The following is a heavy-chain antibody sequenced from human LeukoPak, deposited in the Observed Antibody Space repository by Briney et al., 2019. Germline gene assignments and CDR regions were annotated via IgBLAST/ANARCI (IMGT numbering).Heavy chain of an antibody. Sequence: ASVKVSCKASGYIFTGYYMHWVRLAPGQGLEWMGCINPNSGDTNYAQKFQGRVTMTRDTSISTAYMELSRLRSDDTAVYYCARVRYRLAETYIDYWGQGTLVTVSS. CDR3: ARVRYRLAETYIDY. V-gene: IGHV1-2*02. D-gene: IGHD3-16*01. J-gene: IGHJ4*02. CDR2: INPNSGDT. CDR1: GYIFTGYY.